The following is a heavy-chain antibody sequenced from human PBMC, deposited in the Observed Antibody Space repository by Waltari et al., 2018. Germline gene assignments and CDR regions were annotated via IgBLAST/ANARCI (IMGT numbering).Heavy chain of an antibody. CDR3: VRPPHCRGATCTAL. Sequence: QLQESGPGRVKPSESLSLTCTVSGASGSSNSYYWGWIRQSPGKGLEWIGSVLSNGNTYYNPSLKSRVTISVDTSRNQFFLMLTSVTAADTAVYFCVRPPHCRGATCTALWGQGTLVSVSS. J-gene: IGHJ4*02. CDR2: VLSNGNT. D-gene: IGHD2-15*01. V-gene: IGHV4-39*01. CDR1: GASGSSNSYY.